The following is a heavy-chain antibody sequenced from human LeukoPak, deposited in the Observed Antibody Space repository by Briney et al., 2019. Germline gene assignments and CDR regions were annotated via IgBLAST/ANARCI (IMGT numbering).Heavy chain of an antibody. CDR3: ARENYGGNSVFDY. J-gene: IGHJ4*02. V-gene: IGHV1-2*02. Sequence: ASVKVSCKASGYTFTGYYMHWVRQAPGQGLEWMGWINPNSGGTNYAQKFQGRVTMTRDTSISTAYMGLSRLRSDDTAVYYCARENYGGNSVFDYWGQGTLVTVSS. CDR1: GYTFTGYY. CDR2: INPNSGGT. D-gene: IGHD4-23*01.